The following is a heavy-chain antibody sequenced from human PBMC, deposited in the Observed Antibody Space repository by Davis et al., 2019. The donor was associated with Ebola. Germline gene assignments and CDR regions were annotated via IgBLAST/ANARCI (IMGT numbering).Heavy chain of an antibody. D-gene: IGHD3-10*01. CDR1: GFTFSSYG. Sequence: GESLKISCAASGFTFSSYGMHWVRQAPGKGLEWVAVISYDGSNKYYADSVKGRFTISRDNSKNTAYLQMNSLKTEDTAVYYCTKNGERGVDYWGQGTLVTVSS. J-gene: IGHJ4*02. CDR3: TKNGERGVDY. CDR2: ISYDGSNK. V-gene: IGHV3-30*18.